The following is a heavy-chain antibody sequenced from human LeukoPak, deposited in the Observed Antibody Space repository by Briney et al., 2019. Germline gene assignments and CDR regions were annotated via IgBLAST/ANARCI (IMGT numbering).Heavy chain of an antibody. Sequence: AGGSLRLSCAASGFTFSSYGMHWVRQAPGKGLEWVAVISYDGSNKYYADSVKGRFTISRDDSKNTLSLQMNSLTVEDTAVYYCARDLAWGAFDYWGQGTLVTVSS. J-gene: IGHJ4*02. CDR1: GFTFSSYG. CDR3: ARDLAWGAFDY. V-gene: IGHV3-30*03. D-gene: IGHD7-27*01. CDR2: ISYDGSNK.